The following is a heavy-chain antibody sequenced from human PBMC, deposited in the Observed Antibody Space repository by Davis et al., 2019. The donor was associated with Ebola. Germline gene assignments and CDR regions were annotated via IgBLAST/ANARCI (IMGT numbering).Heavy chain of an antibody. Sequence: SVKVSCKASGDTFVSFAVSWVRQAPGQGLEWMGGIIPMFRSPHYAQKFQGRVTITADESTKTVYMEIRGLRPDDTAIYYCARVRSATYPGDYWGQGTLVTVSS. D-gene: IGHD2-15*01. J-gene: IGHJ4*02. CDR3: ARVRSATYPGDY. CDR2: IIPMFRSP. CDR1: GDTFVSFA. V-gene: IGHV1-69*13.